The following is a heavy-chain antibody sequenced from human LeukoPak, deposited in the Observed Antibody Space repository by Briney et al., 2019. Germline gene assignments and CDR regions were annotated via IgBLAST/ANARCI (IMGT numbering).Heavy chain of an antibody. Sequence: AGGSLRLSCGASGFTFSSYAMSWVRQAPGKGLEWVSAISGSGGSTYYADSVKGRFTISRDNSKNTLYLQMNGLRAEDTAVYYCAKSLRWLQSTFDYWGQGTLVTVSS. D-gene: IGHD5-24*01. CDR1: GFTFSSYA. V-gene: IGHV3-23*01. J-gene: IGHJ4*02. CDR3: AKSLRWLQSTFDY. CDR2: ISGSGGST.